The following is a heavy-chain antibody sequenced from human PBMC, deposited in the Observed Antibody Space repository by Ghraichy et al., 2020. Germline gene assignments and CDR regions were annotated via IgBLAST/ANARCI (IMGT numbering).Heavy chain of an antibody. CDR2: IGPLSATI. CDR1: GFGFGDYY. V-gene: IGHV3-11*01. J-gene: IGHJ6*02. CDR3: AKVAYTVSFFYYGMDV. D-gene: IGHD2-2*02. Sequence: LTCAASGFGFGDYYMTWIRHSPGKGLEWVAYIGPLSATIYYADSVKGRFAISRDNAKNSVFLQMNDLRVEDSAIYYCAKVAYTVSFFYYGMDVWGLGTTVTVSS.